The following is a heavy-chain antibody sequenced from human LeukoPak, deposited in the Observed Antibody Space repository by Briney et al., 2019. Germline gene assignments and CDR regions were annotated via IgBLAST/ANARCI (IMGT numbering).Heavy chain of an antibody. D-gene: IGHD1-26*01. Sequence: PSETLSLTCTVSGGSISSYYWSWIRQPAGKGLEWIGRIYTSGSTNYNPSLKSRVTMSVDTSKNQFSLKLSPVTAADTAVYYCARAIIAPRQVGDAFDIWGQGTMVTVSS. CDR1: GGSISSYY. V-gene: IGHV4-4*07. J-gene: IGHJ3*02. CDR3: ARAIIAPRQVGDAFDI. CDR2: IYTSGST.